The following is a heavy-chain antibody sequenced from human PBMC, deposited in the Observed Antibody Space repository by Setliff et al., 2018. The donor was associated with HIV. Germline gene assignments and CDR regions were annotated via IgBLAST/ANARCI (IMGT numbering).Heavy chain of an antibody. D-gene: IGHD2-15*01. CDR3: ALPYCSGGNCWSSASLPPAGWFDP. Sequence: SVKVSCKASGGTFSSYVISWVRQAPGQGPEWMGGIIPMYGVTNYAQKFQGRVTITTDESTSTAYMEVSSLRSDDTAVYYCALPYCSGGNCWSSASLPPAGWFDPWGQGTLVTVSS. V-gene: IGHV1-69*05. CDR2: IIPMYGVT. CDR1: GGTFSSYV. J-gene: IGHJ5*02.